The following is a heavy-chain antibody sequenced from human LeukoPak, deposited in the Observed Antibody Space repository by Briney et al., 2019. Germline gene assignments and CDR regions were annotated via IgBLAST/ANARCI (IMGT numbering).Heavy chain of an antibody. CDR2: IYYSGST. J-gene: IGHJ4*02. CDR3: ARVLPAYCSGGSCLFDY. D-gene: IGHD2-15*01. CDR1: GGYISSYY. V-gene: IGHV4-59*01. Sequence: SETLSLTCTVSGGYISSYYWSWIRQPPGKGLEWIGYIYYSGSTNYNPSLKSRVTISVDTSKNQFSLKLSSVTAADTAVYYCARVLPAYCSGGSCLFDYWGQGTLVTVSS.